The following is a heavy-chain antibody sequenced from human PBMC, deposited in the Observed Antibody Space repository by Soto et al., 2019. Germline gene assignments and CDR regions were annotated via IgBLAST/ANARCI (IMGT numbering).Heavy chain of an antibody. CDR2: INHSGSTNY. J-gene: IGHJ5*02. D-gene: IGHD3-3*01. CDR3: VRLDQGPSNWFDP. CDR1: GGSFSGYY. Sequence: QVQLQQWGAGLLKPSETLSLTCAVSGGSFSGYYWSWIRQPPGKGLEWNGEINHSGSTNYNNNPTVKRRVTRSADTTEKQFSRRLSSVTAGDRAVYYGVRLDQGPSNWFDPWGQGTLVTVSS. V-gene: IGHV4-34*01.